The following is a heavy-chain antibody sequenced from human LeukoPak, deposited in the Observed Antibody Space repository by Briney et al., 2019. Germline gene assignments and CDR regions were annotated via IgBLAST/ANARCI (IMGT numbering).Heavy chain of an antibody. D-gene: IGHD3-10*01. CDR2: INHSGST. Sequence: SDTLSLTCAVYGGSLSGYYWSWIRQPRGKGLEWIGEINHSGSTNYNPSLKSRVTISVDTSKNQFSLKLSSVTAADTAVYYCARGPGGWYNWFDPWGQGTLVTVSS. CDR3: ARGPGGWYNWFDP. J-gene: IGHJ5*02. CDR1: GGSLSGYY. V-gene: IGHV4-34*01.